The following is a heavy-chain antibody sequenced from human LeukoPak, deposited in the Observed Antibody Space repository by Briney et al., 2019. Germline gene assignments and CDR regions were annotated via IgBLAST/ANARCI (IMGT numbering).Heavy chain of an antibody. CDR3: ARDQGRRGVDYFDY. CDR1: GFTFSSYE. Sequence: PGGSLRLSCAASGFTFSSYEMNWVRQAPGKGLEWVSYISSSGSTIYYADSVKGRFTMSRDNAKNSLYLQMNSLRAEDTAVYYCARDQGRRGVDYFDYWGQGTLVTVSS. J-gene: IGHJ4*02. CDR2: ISSSGSTI. D-gene: IGHD1-1*01. V-gene: IGHV3-48*03.